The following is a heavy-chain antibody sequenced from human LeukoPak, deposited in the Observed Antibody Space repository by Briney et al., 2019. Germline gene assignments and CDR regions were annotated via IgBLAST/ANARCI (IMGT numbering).Heavy chain of an antibody. Sequence: PSETLSLTCTVSGGSISSGSYYWSWIRQPAGKGLEWIGRIYTSGSTNYNPSLKSRVTMSVDTSKNQFSLKLSSVTAADTAVYYCAREYSGSYRGYYYYYMDVWGKGTTVTVSS. D-gene: IGHD1-26*01. J-gene: IGHJ6*03. CDR2: IYTSGST. CDR3: AREYSGSYRGYYYYYMDV. CDR1: GGSISSGSYY. V-gene: IGHV4-61*02.